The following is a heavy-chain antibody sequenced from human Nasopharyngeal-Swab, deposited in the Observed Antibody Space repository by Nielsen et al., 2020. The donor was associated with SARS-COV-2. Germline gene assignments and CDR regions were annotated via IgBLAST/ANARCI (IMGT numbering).Heavy chain of an antibody. CDR1: GGLISSYY. CDR3: AKKDKLQHLDAFDI. Sequence: SETLSLTCTVSGGLISSYYWSWIRQPPGKGLEWIGYIYYSGSTNYNPSLKSRVTISVDTSKNQFSLKLSSVTAADTAVYYCAKKDKLQHLDAFDIWGQGTVVTVSS. CDR2: IYYSGST. D-gene: IGHD6-13*01. J-gene: IGHJ3*02. V-gene: IGHV4-59*01.